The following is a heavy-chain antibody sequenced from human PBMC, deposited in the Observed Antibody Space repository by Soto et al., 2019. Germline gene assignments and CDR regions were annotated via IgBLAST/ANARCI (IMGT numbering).Heavy chain of an antibody. V-gene: IGHV3-23*01. CDR1: GFTFSSYA. CDR3: AKQYQLTPFGYYYYYMDV. D-gene: IGHD2-2*01. CDR2: SSGSGGST. Sequence: GGSLRLSCAASGFTFSSYAMSWVRQAPGKGLEWVSASSGSGGSTYYADSVKGRFTISRDNSKNTPYLQMNSLRAEDTAVYYSAKQYQLTPFGYYYYYMDVWGKGTTVTVSS. J-gene: IGHJ6*03.